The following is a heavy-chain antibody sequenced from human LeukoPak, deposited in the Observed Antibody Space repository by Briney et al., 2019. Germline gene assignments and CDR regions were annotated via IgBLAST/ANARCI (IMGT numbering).Heavy chain of an antibody. D-gene: IGHD3-16*02. Sequence: PSETLSLTCTVSGGSISSSSYYWGWFRQPPGKGLEWIGSIYYSGSTYYNPSLKSRVTISVDTSKNQFSLKLSSVTAADTAVYYCARVIDYFDYWGQGTLVTVSS. J-gene: IGHJ4*02. CDR2: IYYSGST. V-gene: IGHV4-39*01. CDR1: GGSISSSSYY. CDR3: ARVIDYFDY.